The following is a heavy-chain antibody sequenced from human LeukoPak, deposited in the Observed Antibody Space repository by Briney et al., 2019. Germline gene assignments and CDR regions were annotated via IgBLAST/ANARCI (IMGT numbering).Heavy chain of an antibody. CDR1: GFTFSSYS. D-gene: IGHD2-2*01. CDR2: ISSSSSTI. Sequence: GGSLRLSCAASGFTFSSYSMNWVRQAPGKGLEWVSYISSSSSTIYYADSVKGRFTISRDNSKNTLYLQMNSLRAEDTAVYYCARGLVVPAAWGYFDYWGQGTLVTVSS. J-gene: IGHJ4*02. V-gene: IGHV3-48*01. CDR3: ARGLVVPAAWGYFDY.